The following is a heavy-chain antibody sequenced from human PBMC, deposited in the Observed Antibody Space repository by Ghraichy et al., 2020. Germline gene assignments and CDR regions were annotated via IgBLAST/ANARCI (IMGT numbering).Heavy chain of an antibody. J-gene: IGHJ2*01. Sequence: SETLSLTCTVSGGSISSYYWSWIRQPPGKGLEWIGYIYYSGSTNYNPSLKSRVTISVDTSKNQFSLKLSSVTAADTAVYYCARSDYGSGSYYNFVQLPDWYFDLWGRGTLVTVSS. CDR1: GGSISSYY. CDR2: IYYSGST. V-gene: IGHV4-59*08. D-gene: IGHD3-10*01. CDR3: ARSDYGSGSYYNFVQLPDWYFDL.